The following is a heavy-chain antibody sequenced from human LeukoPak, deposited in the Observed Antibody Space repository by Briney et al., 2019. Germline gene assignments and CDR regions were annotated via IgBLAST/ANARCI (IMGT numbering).Heavy chain of an antibody. CDR3: ARRVTSSGWYRDDS. CDR1: GGSISSDY. Sequence: SETLSLTCTVSGGSISSDYRSWIRQPPGKGLEWIGYISHGGTTSYNPSLQSRVTISVDTSKNQFSLKVTSVTAADTAVYYCARRVTSSGWYRDDSWGQGTLVTVSS. D-gene: IGHD6-19*01. V-gene: IGHV4-59*08. CDR2: ISHGGTT. J-gene: IGHJ4*02.